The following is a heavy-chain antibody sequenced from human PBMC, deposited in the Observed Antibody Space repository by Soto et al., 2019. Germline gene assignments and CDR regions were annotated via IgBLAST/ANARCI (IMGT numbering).Heavy chain of an antibody. CDR3: ARSKITIYQYYFDY. CDR1: GYTFTSYG. CDR2: ISAYNGNT. V-gene: IGHV1-18*01. J-gene: IGHJ4*02. D-gene: IGHD3-9*01. Sequence: EASVKVSCKASGYTFTSYGISWVRQAPGQGLEWMGWISAYNGNTNYAQKLQGRVTMTTDTSTSTAYMELRSLRSDDTAVYYCARSKITIYQYYFDYWGQGTLVTVSS.